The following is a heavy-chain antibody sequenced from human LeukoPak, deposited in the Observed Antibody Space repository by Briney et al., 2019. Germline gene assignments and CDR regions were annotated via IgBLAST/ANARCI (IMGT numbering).Heavy chain of an antibody. Sequence: SQTLSLTCAISGDSISSKNAAWNWIRQSPSRGLEWLGRTYYRSKWYNEYAVSVKSRITITPDTSQNQYSLQLNPVTPEDTAVYYCARAVGYFDLWGRGTLVTVSS. CDR1: GDSISSKNAA. V-gene: IGHV6-1*01. J-gene: IGHJ2*01. CDR3: ARAVGYFDL. CDR2: TYYRSKWYN.